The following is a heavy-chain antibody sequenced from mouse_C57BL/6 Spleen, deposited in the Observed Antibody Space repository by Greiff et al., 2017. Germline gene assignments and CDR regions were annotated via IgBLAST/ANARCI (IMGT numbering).Heavy chain of an antibody. D-gene: IGHD1-1*01. CDR1: GYTFTSYW. J-gene: IGHJ3*01. CDR3: ASDYGSMSWFAY. V-gene: IGHV1-50*01. CDR2: IDPSDSYT. Sequence: VKLQQPGAELVKPGASVKLSCKASGYTFTSYWMQWVKQRPGQGLEWIGEIDPSDSYTNYNQKFKGKATLTVDTSSSTAYMQLSSLTSEDSAVYYCASDYGSMSWFAYWGQGTLVTVSA.